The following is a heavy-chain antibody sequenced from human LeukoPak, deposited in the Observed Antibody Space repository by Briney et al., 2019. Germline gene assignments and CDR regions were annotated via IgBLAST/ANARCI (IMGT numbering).Heavy chain of an antibody. D-gene: IGHD3-10*01. V-gene: IGHV4-39*07. CDR3: ARSDGYGLVGI. Sequence: SETLSLTCIVSGGSISSYYWGWIRQPPGKTLEWIGSIYSSGSTYYNSSLKSRVIILIDTAKNHFSLNLSSVTAADTAVYYCARSDGYGLVGIWGQGTMVTVSS. CDR2: IYSSGST. CDR1: GGSISSYY. J-gene: IGHJ3*02.